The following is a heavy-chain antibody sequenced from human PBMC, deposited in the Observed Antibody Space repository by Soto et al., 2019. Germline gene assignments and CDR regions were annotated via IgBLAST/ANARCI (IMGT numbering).Heavy chain of an antibody. V-gene: IGHV5-10-1*01. CDR3: ARQIYDSDTGPNCQYYFDS. J-gene: IGHJ4*02. CDR2: IDPSDSQT. CDR1: GYSFAGYW. D-gene: IGHD3-22*01. Sequence: GGSLKISCKGSGYSFAGYWITWVRQKPGKGLEWMGRIDPSDSQTYYSPSFRGHVTISATKSITTVFLQWSSLRASDTAMYYCARQIYDSDTGPNCQYYFDSWGQGTPVTVSS.